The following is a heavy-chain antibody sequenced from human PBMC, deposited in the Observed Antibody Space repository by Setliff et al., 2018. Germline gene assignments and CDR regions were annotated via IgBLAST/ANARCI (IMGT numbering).Heavy chain of an antibody. CDR2: IIPMFGLA. CDR3: ARDSRGEEDTAFNWFDP. V-gene: IGHV1-69*10. CDR1: GDTFTNSE. J-gene: IGHJ5*02. D-gene: IGHD5-18*01. Sequence: SVKVSCKASGDTFTNSEINWVRQAPRQGLEWMGGIIPMFGLANYAQKFQDRVTITADKSTSTVYMDLSSLRSEDTAVYYCARDSRGEEDTAFNWFDPWGQGTLVTVSS.